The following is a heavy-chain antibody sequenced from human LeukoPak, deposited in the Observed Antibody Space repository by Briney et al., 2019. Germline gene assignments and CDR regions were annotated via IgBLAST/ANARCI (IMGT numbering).Heavy chain of an antibody. Sequence: GGSLRLSCAASGFTFTSYGMHWVRQAPGKGLEWVAVIWYDGGNKYYADSVKGRFTISRDNSKNTLYLQMNSLRAEDTAVYYRARDSTYGSGNFDYWGQGTLVTVSS. V-gene: IGHV3-33*01. D-gene: IGHD3-10*01. J-gene: IGHJ4*02. CDR2: IWYDGGNK. CDR3: ARDSTYGSGNFDY. CDR1: GFTFTSYG.